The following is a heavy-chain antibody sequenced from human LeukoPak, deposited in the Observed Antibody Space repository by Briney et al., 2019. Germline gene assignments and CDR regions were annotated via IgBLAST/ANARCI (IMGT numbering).Heavy chain of an antibody. D-gene: IGHD4-17*01. CDR2: IFPDDSDT. CDR1: GYNFAHDW. J-gene: IGHJ3*02. Sequence: GESLKISCKGSGYNFAHDWIGWVRQMPGKGLEWMGIIFPDDSDTIYSPSFQGQVTISADKSISTAYLQWSSLKASDTAMYYCARGPRGYGDYPQLPDAFDIWGQGTMVTVSS. CDR3: ARGPRGYGDYPQLPDAFDI. V-gene: IGHV5-51*01.